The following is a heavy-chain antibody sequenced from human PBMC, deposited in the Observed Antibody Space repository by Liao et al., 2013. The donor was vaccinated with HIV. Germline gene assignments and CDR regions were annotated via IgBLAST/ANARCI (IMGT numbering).Heavy chain of an antibody. CDR1: GGSFSGYY. Sequence: QVQLQQWGAGLLKPSETLSLTCAVYGGSFSGYYWSWIRQPPGKGLEWIGEINHSGSTNYNPSLKSRVTISVDTSKNQFSLKLSSVTAADTAVYYCARRLGITMVRGVIGAFLHWGQGTLVTV. D-gene: IGHD3-10*01. CDR3: ARRLGITMVRGVIGAFLH. J-gene: IGHJ4*02. V-gene: IGHV4-34*01. CDR2: INHSGST.